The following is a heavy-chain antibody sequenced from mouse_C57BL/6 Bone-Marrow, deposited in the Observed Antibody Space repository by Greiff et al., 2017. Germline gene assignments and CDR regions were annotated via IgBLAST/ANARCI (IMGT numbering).Heavy chain of an antibody. D-gene: IGHD1-1*01. CDR1: GFTFSSYG. Sequence: EVMLVESGGDLVKPGGSLKLSCAASGFTFSSYGMSWVRQTPDKRLEWVATISSGGSYTYYPDSVKGRFTISRDNAKKTLYLQLSSLKSEDTAMYYCARHGTTVVATDYWGQGTTLTVSS. J-gene: IGHJ2*01. CDR3: ARHGTTVVATDY. V-gene: IGHV5-6*01. CDR2: ISSGGSYT.